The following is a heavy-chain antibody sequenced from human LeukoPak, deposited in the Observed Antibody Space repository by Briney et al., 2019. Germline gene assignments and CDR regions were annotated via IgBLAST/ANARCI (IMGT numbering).Heavy chain of an antibody. CDR3: ARQGYYYASGSAVDGVNWFDP. V-gene: IGHV4-34*01. CDR1: GGSFSGYY. D-gene: IGHD3-10*01. Sequence: SETLSLTCAVYGGSFSGYYWSWIRQPPGKGLEWIGEINHSGSTNYNPSLKSRVTISVDTSKNQFSLKLSSVTAADTAVYYCARQGYYYASGSAVDGVNWFDPWGQGTLVTVSS. CDR2: INHSGST. J-gene: IGHJ5*02.